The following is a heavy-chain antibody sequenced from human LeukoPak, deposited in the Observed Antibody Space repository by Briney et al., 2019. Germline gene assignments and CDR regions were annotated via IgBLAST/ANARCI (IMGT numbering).Heavy chain of an antibody. D-gene: IGHD6-19*01. CDR3: AKGTAVADIYFDY. J-gene: IGHJ4*02. CDR1: GFTFSSYA. V-gene: IGHV3-23*01. CDR2: ISGSGGST. Sequence: GGSLRLSCAASGFTFSSYAMSWVRQAPGKGLEWVSAISGSGGSTYYADSVKGRSTISRDNSKNTLYLQMNSLRAEDTAVYYCAKGTAVADIYFDYWGQGTLVTVSS.